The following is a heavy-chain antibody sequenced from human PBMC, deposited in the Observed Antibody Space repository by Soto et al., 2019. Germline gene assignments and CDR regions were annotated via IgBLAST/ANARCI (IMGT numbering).Heavy chain of an antibody. CDR2: IYYSGST. D-gene: IGHD2-2*01. Sequence: SETLSLTCTVSGGSISSGGYYWSWIRQHPGKGLEWIGYIYYSGSTYYNPSLKSRVTISVDTSKNQFSLKLSSVTAADTAVYYCARLLTDIVVVPAAMPHYYYFDYWGQGTLVTVSS. J-gene: IGHJ4*02. CDR3: ARLLTDIVVVPAAMPHYYYFDY. V-gene: IGHV4-31*03. CDR1: GGSISSGGYY.